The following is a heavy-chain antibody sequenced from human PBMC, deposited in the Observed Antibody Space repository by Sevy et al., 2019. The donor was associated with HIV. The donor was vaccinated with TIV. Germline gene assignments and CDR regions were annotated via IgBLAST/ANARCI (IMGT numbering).Heavy chain of an antibody. Sequence: GGSLRLSWAASGFAFYDYSMSWISQAPRKGLEWVATLSFACGKINYADSVKGRFTISRDNSKNSFYLQMDNLRVEDTALYYCAREGCTRPHDYWGQGTRVSVSS. V-gene: IGHV3-21*04. CDR2: LSFACGKI. CDR3: AREGCTRPHDY. CDR1: GFAFYDYS. D-gene: IGHD2-2*01. J-gene: IGHJ4*02.